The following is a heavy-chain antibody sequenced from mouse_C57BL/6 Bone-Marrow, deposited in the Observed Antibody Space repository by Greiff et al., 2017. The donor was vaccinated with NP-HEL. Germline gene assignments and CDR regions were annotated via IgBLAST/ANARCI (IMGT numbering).Heavy chain of an antibody. CDR1: GYTFTNYW. CDR3: ARNYYGSSRYWYFDV. CDR2: IYPGGGYT. J-gene: IGHJ1*03. Sequence: VQLQQSGAELVRPGTSVKMSCKASGYTFTNYWIGWAKQRPGHGLEWIGDIYPGGGYTNYNEKFKGKATLTADKSSSTAYMQFSSLTSEDSAIYYCARNYYGSSRYWYFDVWGTGTTVTVSS. V-gene: IGHV1-63*01. D-gene: IGHD1-1*01.